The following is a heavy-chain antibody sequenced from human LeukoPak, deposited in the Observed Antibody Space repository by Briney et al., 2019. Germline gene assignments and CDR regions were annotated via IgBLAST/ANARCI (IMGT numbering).Heavy chain of an antibody. CDR1: GFTFSSFA. CDR3: ARVSYSGSYHFDY. J-gene: IGHJ4*02. V-gene: IGHV3-23*01. D-gene: IGHD1-26*01. Sequence: GGSLRLSCAASGFTFSSFAMSWVRQAPGKGLEWVSAISGSGGSTYYAASVKGRFTISRDNSKNTLYLQMNSLTVEDTSFYYCARVSYSGSYHFDYWGQGALVTVSS. CDR2: ISGSGGST.